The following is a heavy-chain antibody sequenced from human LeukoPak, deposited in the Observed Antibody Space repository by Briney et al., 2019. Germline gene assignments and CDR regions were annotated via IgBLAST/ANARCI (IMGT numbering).Heavy chain of an antibody. CDR2: IYSGGST. CDR3: ARVPYEDY. J-gene: IGHJ4*02. D-gene: IGHD5-12*01. V-gene: IGHV3-53*01. Sequence: GGSLRLSCAASGFSVSSNYMSWVRQAPGKGLEWVSLIYSGGSTYYTDSVKGRFTISRDNSKDTLYLQMNYLRAEDTAVYYCARVPYEDYRGQGTLVTVSS. CDR1: GFSVSSNY.